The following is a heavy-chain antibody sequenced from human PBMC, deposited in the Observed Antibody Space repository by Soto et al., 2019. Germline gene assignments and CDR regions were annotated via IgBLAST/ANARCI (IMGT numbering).Heavy chain of an antibody. Sequence: PGGSLRLSCAASGFTFSSYEMNWVRQAPGKGLEWVSYISSSGSTIYYADSVKGRFTISRDNAKNSLYPQMNSLRAEDTAVYYCARAELYGMDVWGQGTTVTVSS. J-gene: IGHJ6*02. V-gene: IGHV3-48*03. CDR3: ARAELYGMDV. D-gene: IGHD2-15*01. CDR1: GFTFSSYE. CDR2: ISSSGSTI.